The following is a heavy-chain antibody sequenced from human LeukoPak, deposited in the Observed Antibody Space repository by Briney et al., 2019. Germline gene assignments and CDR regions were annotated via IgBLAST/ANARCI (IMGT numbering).Heavy chain of an antibody. D-gene: IGHD4-17*01. CDR1: GAPTSGSN. J-gene: IGHJ4*02. Sequence: SETLSPTSPAPGAPTSGSNWSWFGQPPGKDLGWIGYIYYSGSTYYNPSLKSRVTISVDTSKNQFSLKLSSVTAADTAVYYCARGSSTVIDYWGQGTLVTVSS. CDR2: IYYSGST. CDR3: ARGSSTVIDY. V-gene: IGHV4-31*03.